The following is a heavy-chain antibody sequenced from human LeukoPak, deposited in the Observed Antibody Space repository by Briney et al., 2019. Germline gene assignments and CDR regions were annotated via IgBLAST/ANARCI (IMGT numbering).Heavy chain of an antibody. CDR1: GYTFTSYG. CDR3: ARVFRSNSSGYYYYFDY. J-gene: IGHJ4*02. D-gene: IGHD3-22*01. V-gene: IGHV1-18*01. CDR2: ISAYNGNT. Sequence: ASVKVSCKASGYTFTSYGISWVRQAPGQGLEWMGWISAYNGNTNYAQKLQGRVTMTTDTSTSTAHMELRSLRSDDTAVYYCARVFRSNSSGYYYYFDYWGQGTLVTVSS.